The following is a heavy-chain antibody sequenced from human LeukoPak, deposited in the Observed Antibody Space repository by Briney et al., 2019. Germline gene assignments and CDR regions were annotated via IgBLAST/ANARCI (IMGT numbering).Heavy chain of an antibody. V-gene: IGHV1-2*02. CDR3: ARVIYDSSGYWGRLDY. J-gene: IGHJ4*02. D-gene: IGHD3-22*01. CDR2: INPNSGGT. Sequence: ASVKVSCKASGYTFSGYYLHWVRQAPGQGLEWMGWINPNSGGTNYAQKFQGRVTMTRDTSISTAYMELSRLRSDDTAVYYCARVIYDSSGYWGRLDYWGQGTLVTVSS. CDR1: GYTFSGYY.